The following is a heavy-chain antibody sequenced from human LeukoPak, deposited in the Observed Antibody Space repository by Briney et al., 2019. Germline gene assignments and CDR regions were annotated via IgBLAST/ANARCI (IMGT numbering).Heavy chain of an antibody. D-gene: IGHD2-2*01. Sequence: SETLSLTSTVSGGSISSYYWSWIRQPPGKGLEWIGYIYYSGSTNCNPSLKSRVTISVDTSKNQFSLKLSSVTAADTAVYYCARGTVVVPAAPAYYYYYGMDVWGQGTTVTVSS. CDR3: ARGTVVVPAAPAYYYYYGMDV. J-gene: IGHJ6*02. CDR1: GGSISSYY. V-gene: IGHV4-59*08. CDR2: IYYSGST.